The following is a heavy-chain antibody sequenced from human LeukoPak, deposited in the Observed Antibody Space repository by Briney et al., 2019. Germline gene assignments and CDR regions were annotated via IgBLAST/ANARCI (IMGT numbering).Heavy chain of an antibody. V-gene: IGHV5-10-1*04. Sequence: GESLTISCKASGYSFASYWISWVRQMPDKGLEWMGRIDPTDSYTSFSPSFQGQVTISADKSISTAYLQWSSLKASDTAIYYCARLPLYGSGTFDYWGQGTLVTVSS. CDR2: IDPTDSYT. J-gene: IGHJ4*02. D-gene: IGHD3-10*01. CDR1: GYSFASYW. CDR3: ARLPLYGSGTFDY.